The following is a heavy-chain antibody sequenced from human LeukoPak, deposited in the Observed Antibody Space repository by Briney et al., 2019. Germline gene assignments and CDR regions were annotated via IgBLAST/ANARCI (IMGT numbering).Heavy chain of an antibody. CDR3: AKDATWLARYFDY. CDR2: ISWNSGSI. V-gene: IGHV3-9*01. Sequence: GGSLRLSCAASGFTFDDYAMHWVRQAPGKGLEWVSGISWNSGSIGYADSVKGRFTISRDNAKSSLYLQMNSLRAEDTALYYCAKDATWLARYFDYWGQGTLVTVSS. CDR1: GFTFDDYA. D-gene: IGHD6-19*01. J-gene: IGHJ4*02.